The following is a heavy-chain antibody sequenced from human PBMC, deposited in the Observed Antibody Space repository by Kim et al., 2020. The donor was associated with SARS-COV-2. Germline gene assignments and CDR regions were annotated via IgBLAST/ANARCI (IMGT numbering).Heavy chain of an antibody. D-gene: IGHD3-9*01. CDR3: AREGAYDSLTGTYYYYGMDV. Sequence: RVTISRDNAKNSLYLQMNSLRAEDTAVYYCAREGAYDSLTGTYYYYGMDVWGQGTTVTVSS. J-gene: IGHJ6*02. V-gene: IGHV3-48*03.